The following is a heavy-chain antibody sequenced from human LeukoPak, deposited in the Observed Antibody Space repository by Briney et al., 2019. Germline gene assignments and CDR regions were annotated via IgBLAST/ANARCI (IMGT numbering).Heavy chain of an antibody. CDR2: IYYSGST. CDR1: GGSISSGGYY. J-gene: IGHJ6*02. CDR3: ARDYTDYGMDV. V-gene: IGHV4-31*03. D-gene: IGHD3-16*01. Sequence: SQTLSLTCTVSGGSISSGGYYWSWIRQHPGKGPEWIGYIYYSGSTYYNPSLKSRVTISVDTSKNQFSLKLSSVTAADTAVYYCARDYTDYGMDVWGQGTTVTVSS.